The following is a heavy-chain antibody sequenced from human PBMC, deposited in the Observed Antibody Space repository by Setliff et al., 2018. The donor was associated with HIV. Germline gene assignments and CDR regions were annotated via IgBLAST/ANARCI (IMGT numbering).Heavy chain of an antibody. Sequence: GASVKVSCKASGGTFSSYVISWVRQAPGQGPEWMGVIIPMYGVTNYAQKFQGRVTITTDESTSTAYMEFSSLRSEDTAVYYCALPYCSGGNCWSSASLPPAGWFDPWGQGTLVTVSS. CDR2: IIPMYGVT. D-gene: IGHD2-15*01. J-gene: IGHJ5*02. V-gene: IGHV1-69*05. CDR3: ALPYCSGGNCWSSASLPPAGWFDP. CDR1: GGTFSSYV.